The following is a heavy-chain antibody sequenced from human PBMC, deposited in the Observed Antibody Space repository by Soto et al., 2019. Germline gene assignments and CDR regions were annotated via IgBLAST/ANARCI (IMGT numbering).Heavy chain of an antibody. D-gene: IGHD5-12*01. CDR2: ISGSGTNT. CDR3: AKDNSPYSGYNTFDY. Sequence: EVRLLESGGGLIQPGGSLRLSCAASGFTFSSYVMSWVRQAPGTGLEWVSGISGSGTNTYYADSVKGRFTISRDNSKNTLYLQMLRLRAEDTAEYYCAKDNSPYSGYNTFDYWGEGTLVTVSS. V-gene: IGHV3-23*01. J-gene: IGHJ4*02. CDR1: GFTFSSYV.